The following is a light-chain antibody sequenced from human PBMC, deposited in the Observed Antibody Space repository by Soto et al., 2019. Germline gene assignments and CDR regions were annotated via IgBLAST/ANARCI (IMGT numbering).Light chain of an antibody. CDR1: QSVSSSY. CDR2: GAS. J-gene: IGKJ2*01. Sequence: EIVLTQSPGTLSLSPGERATLSCRASQSVSSSYLAWYQQKPGQAPRLLIYGASSRATGIPDRFSGSGTGPDLTLTISRLELEDFAVYYCQQYGSSLPYTFGQGTKLEIK. V-gene: IGKV3-20*01. CDR3: QQYGSSLPYT.